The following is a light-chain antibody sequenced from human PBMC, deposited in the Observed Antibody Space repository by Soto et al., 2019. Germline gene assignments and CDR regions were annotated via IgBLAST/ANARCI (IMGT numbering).Light chain of an antibody. CDR2: EDN. CDR3: QAWDSSTVV. Sequence: SYALIQSPSVSVSPGQTASITCSGDKLGNKYASWYQQKPGQSPVVVIYEDNKRPSGIPERFSGSNSGNTATLTISGTQAMDEADYYCQAWDSSTVVFGGGTKLTVL. CDR1: KLGNKY. J-gene: IGLJ3*02. V-gene: IGLV3-1*01.